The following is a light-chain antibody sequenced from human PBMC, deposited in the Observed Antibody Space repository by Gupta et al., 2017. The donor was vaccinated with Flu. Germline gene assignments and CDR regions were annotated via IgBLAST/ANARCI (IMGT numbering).Light chain of an antibody. CDR1: KLGDKY. Sequence: SSRLTQPPSDSVSPGQTASITCSGDKLGDKYACCYRQKPGQAPVLVIYQDSKRPAGFPGRFSGSNSGNTATLTISGTQAMDEADYYCQAWDSSTGVFGGGTKLTVL. J-gene: IGLJ2*01. CDR3: QAWDSSTGV. CDR2: QDS. V-gene: IGLV3-1*01.